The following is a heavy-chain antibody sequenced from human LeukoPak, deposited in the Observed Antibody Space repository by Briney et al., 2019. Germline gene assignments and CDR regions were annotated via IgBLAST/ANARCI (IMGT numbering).Heavy chain of an antibody. D-gene: IGHD5-24*01. V-gene: IGHV4-59*01. CDR1: GGSISTYY. CDR2: IYYSGST. J-gene: IGHJ3*02. CDR3: ARMLQDAFDI. Sequence: SETLSLTCTVSGGSISTYYWSWIRQPPGKGLEWIGYIYYSGSTNYNPSLKSRVTISVDTSKNQFSLKLSSVTAADTAVYYCARMLQDAFDIWGQGTMVTVSS.